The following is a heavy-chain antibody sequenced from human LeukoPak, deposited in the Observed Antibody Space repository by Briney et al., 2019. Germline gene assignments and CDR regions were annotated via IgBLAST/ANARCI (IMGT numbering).Heavy chain of an antibody. Sequence: SETLSLTCTVSGGSISSYYWSWIWQPAGKGLEWIGRIYTSGSTNYNPSLKSRVTMSVDTSKNQFSLKLSSVTAADTAVYYCARGPNYYDSSGYYSDAFDIWGQGTMVTVSS. J-gene: IGHJ3*02. D-gene: IGHD3-22*01. CDR3: ARGPNYYDSSGYYSDAFDI. CDR2: IYTSGST. V-gene: IGHV4-4*07. CDR1: GGSISSYY.